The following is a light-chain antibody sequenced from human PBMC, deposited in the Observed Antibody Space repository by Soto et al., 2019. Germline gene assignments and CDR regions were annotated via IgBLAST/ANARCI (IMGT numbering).Light chain of an antibody. Sequence: DIQLTQSPSSLSASVGDRVTITCQASQDISKHLNWYQHKPGKAPNLRIYDASDLETGVPSRFSGGGSGTFFSFTIHSLQPEDIATYYCQKHDGVPLFGPGTKVEIK. CDR2: DAS. CDR1: QDISKH. J-gene: IGKJ3*01. CDR3: QKHDGVPL. V-gene: IGKV1-33*01.